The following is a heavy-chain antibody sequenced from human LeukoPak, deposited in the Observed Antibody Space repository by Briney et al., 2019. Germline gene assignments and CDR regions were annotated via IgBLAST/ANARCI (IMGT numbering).Heavy chain of an antibody. CDR2: ISAHNGNT. D-gene: IGHD3-16*01. J-gene: IGHJ4*02. Sequence: ASVKVSCKAAGYTFTNYGVTWVRQAPGQGLEWVGWISAHNGNTNYVQKLQDRVNMTTDTSTTTAYLELRNLRSDDTAVYYCARDSASTSFPPAYDYCGQGTVVAVSS. CDR1: GYTFTNYG. CDR3: ARDSASTSFPPAYDY. V-gene: IGHV1-18*04.